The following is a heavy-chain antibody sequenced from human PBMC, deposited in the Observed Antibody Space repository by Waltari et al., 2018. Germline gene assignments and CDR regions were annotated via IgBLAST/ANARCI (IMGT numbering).Heavy chain of an antibody. V-gene: IGHV4-38-2*02. J-gene: IGHJ3*02. CDR3: ATPMTTVVPVDAFDI. CDR1: GYSISSGYY. Sequence: QVQLQESGPGLVKPSETLSLTCTVSGYSISSGYYWGWIRQPPGKGLEWIGSIYHSGSTYYNPSLKSRVTISVDTSKNQFSLKLSSVTAADTAVYYCATPMTTVVPVDAFDIWGQGTMVTVSS. CDR2: IYHSGST. D-gene: IGHD4-17*01.